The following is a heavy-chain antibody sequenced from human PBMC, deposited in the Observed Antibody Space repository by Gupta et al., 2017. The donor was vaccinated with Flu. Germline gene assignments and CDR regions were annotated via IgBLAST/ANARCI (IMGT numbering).Heavy chain of an antibody. CDR3: ARQRISCSGPSCYNRGYNYYYMDV. Sequence: MPGKGLEGMGIIYPGDSDTRYSPSFQGQVTISADMSISTAYLQWSSLKASDTAMNYCARQRISCSGPSCYNRGYNYYYMDVWGKGTTVTVSS. CDR2: IYPGDSDT. V-gene: IGHV5-51*01. D-gene: IGHD2-2*02. J-gene: IGHJ6*03.